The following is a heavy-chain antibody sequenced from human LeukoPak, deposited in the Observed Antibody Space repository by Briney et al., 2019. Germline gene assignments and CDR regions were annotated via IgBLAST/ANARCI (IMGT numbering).Heavy chain of an antibody. CDR3: ARVLSDYPYYYYGMDV. D-gene: IGHD1-26*01. V-gene: IGHV4-30-4*01. CDR2: IYYSGST. J-gene: IGHJ6*02. Sequence: SETLSLTCTVSDGSISSGDYYWRWIRQPPGKGLEWIGYIYYSGSTYYNPSLMSRVTISVDTSKNQFSLKLSSVTAADTVVYYCARVLSDYPYYYYGMDVWGQGTTVTVSS. CDR1: DGSISSGDYY.